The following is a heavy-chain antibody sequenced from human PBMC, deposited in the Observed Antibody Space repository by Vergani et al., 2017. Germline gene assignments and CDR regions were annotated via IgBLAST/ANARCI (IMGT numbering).Heavy chain of an antibody. CDR2: IIPIFGTA. J-gene: IGHJ4*02. Sequence: QVQLVQSGAEVKKPGSSVKVSCKASGGTFSSYAISWVRQAPGQGLEWMGGIIPIFGTANYAQKVQGRVTITADESTSTAYMELSSLRSEDTAVYYCARDRSQIVATTGFDYWGQGTLVTVSS. V-gene: IGHV1-69*01. D-gene: IGHD5-12*01. CDR1: GGTFSSYA. CDR3: ARDRSQIVATTGFDY.